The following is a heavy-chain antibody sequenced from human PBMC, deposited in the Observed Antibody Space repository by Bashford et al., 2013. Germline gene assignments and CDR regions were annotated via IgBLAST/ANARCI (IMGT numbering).Heavy chain of an antibody. D-gene: IGHD3-10*01. J-gene: IGHJ4*02. Sequence: VRQAPGKGLEWVAVISYDGSNKYYADSVKGRFTISRDNSKNTLYLHMNNLRADDTAVYYCARGILGVIPLDYWGRGTLVTRLL. CDR3: ARGILGVIPLDY. V-gene: IGHV3-30*14. CDR2: ISYDGSNK.